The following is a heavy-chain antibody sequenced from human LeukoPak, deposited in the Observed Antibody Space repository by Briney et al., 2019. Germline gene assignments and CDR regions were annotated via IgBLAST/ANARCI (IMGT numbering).Heavy chain of an antibody. J-gene: IGHJ6*03. Sequence: PSETLSLTCTVSGDSITANNLWSWVRQSPGKGLEWIGEIYHSGSTNYNPSLLSRVTISVGKSKNQFSLKLNSVTAADTAVYFCARTYYYYMDVWGKGTTVTVSS. CDR3: ARTYYYYMDV. CDR2: IYHSGST. V-gene: IGHV4-4*02. CDR1: GDSITANNL.